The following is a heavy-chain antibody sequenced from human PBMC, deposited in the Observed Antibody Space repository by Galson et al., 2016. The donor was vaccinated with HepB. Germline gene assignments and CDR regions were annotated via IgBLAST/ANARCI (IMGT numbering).Heavy chain of an antibody. V-gene: IGHV1-69*13. CDR3: ARGSLDSGWYTNYYFYVMDV. J-gene: IGHJ6*02. Sequence: SVKVSCKASGGTFSSYSICWVRQAPGQGLEWMGGIIPMFDTTNYAQKFLGRVTITADESTTTAYMELSSLRSEDTAVYFCARGSLDSGWYTNYYFYVMDVWGQGTTVSVSS. CDR2: IIPMFDTT. D-gene: IGHD6-19*01. CDR1: GGTFSSYS.